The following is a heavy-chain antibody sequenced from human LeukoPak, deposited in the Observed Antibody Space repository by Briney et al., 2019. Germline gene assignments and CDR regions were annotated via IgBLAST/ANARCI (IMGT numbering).Heavy chain of an antibody. CDR3: ARGSNYDSLTGYYIADY. Sequence: PSETLSLNCTVSRGSMSTYYWTWIRQPPGKGLEWIGCVYYIGSTNYNPSLKSRVTISLDASKNHFTLKLHSVTSADTAVYYCARGSNYDSLTGYYIADYWGQGTLVTVSS. D-gene: IGHD3-9*01. CDR2: VYYIGST. V-gene: IGHV4-59*01. J-gene: IGHJ4*02. CDR1: RGSMSTYY.